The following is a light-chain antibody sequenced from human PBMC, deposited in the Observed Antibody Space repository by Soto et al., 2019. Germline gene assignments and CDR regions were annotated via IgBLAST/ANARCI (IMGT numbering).Light chain of an antibody. J-gene: IGKJ1*01. Sequence: EIVMTQSPVTLSVSPGERATLSCRASQSVSSSYLAWYQQKPGQAPRLLIYDASNRATGIPDRFSGSGSGTDFTLTISSLEPEDFAVYYCQQRSNWPTTFGQGTKVDNK. CDR3: QQRSNWPTT. CDR2: DAS. V-gene: IGKV3D-20*02. CDR1: QSVSSSY.